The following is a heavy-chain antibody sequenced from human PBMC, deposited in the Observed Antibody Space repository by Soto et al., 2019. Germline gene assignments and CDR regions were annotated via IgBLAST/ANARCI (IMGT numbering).Heavy chain of an antibody. Sequence: GGSLRLSCAASGFICSSYDMSWVRQAPGEGLEWVSTILVDGRTFYVDSVKGRFTISRDSSQNTVYLQMDSLTAGDTALYYCAKATATGGGAFDICGQGTMVTVSS. J-gene: IGHJ3*02. CDR2: ILVDGRT. D-gene: IGHD2-8*02. V-gene: IGHV3-23*01. CDR1: GFICSSYD. CDR3: AKATATGGGAFDI.